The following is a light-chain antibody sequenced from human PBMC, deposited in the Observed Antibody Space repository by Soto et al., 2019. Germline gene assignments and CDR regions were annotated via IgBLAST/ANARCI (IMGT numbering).Light chain of an antibody. V-gene: IGKV3-15*01. CDR2: DVS. Sequence: EIVMTQSPATLSVSLGERATLSCRASQSVSRNVAWYQQKPGQAPRLLIHDVSTRATGISVRFSGSGSGTEFTLTISSLQSEDFAVYYCQQYNNWLWTFGQGTKVEIK. J-gene: IGKJ1*01. CDR3: QQYNNWLWT. CDR1: QSVSRN.